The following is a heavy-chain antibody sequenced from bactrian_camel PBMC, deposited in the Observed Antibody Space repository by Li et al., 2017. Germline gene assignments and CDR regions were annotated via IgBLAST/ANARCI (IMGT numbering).Heavy chain of an antibody. J-gene: IGHJ4*01. D-gene: IGHD5*01. CDR3: AAGTSTGFPFRESAYPY. Sequence: HVQLVESGGGPVQAGGSLRLSCSVSDNPYSASCMGWFRQAPGNEREGVAGIYINLGDTYFADSVKGRFSISQDNAKNTVYLQMNSLKPEDTAVYYCAAGTSTGFPFRESAYPYWGQGTQVTVS. CDR1: DNPYSASC. V-gene: IGHV3S6*01. CDR2: IYINLGDT.